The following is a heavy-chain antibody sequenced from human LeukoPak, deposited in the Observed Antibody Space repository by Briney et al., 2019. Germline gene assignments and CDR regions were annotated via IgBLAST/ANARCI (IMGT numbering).Heavy chain of an antibody. CDR2: INPNSGGT. V-gene: IGHV1-2*02. CDR3: ARSPAAGTIHYYYYMDV. D-gene: IGHD6-13*01. J-gene: IGHJ6*03. CDR1: GYTFTGYY. Sequence: ASVKVSCKASGYTFTGYYMHWVRQAPGQGLEWMGWINPNSGGTNYAQKFQGRVIMTRDTSISTAYMELSRLRSDDTAVYYCARSPAAGTIHYYYYMDVWGKGTTVTISS.